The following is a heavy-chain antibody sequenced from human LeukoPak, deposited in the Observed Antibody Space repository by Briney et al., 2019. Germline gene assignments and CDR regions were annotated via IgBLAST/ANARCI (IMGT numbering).Heavy chain of an antibody. V-gene: IGHV3-30*01. CDR2: ISNAATGGVQ. D-gene: IGHD6-13*01. CDR3: ARDHWGRITTGGYFHY. Sequence: GGSLRLSCAASGLTFSSYTQHFVRQTTGKRLECVSVISNAATGGVQYYADSVKGRFTISRDNSKNTLYLQINSLTPEDTAVYFCARDHWGRITTGGYFHYWGQGTLVTVSS. J-gene: IGHJ4*02. CDR1: GLTFSSYT.